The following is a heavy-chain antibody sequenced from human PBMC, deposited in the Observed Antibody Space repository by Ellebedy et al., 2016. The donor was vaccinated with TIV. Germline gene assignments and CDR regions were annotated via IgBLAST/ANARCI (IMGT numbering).Heavy chain of an antibody. CDR2: IRSSSSTI. V-gene: IGHV3-48*02. CDR1: GFTFSSYS. CDR3: SRELERTYYFDY. Sequence: GESLKISCAASGFTFSSYSMNWVRQAPGKGLEWVSYIRSSSSTIYYADSVKGRFTISRDNAKNSLYLQMNSLRDEDTAVYYCSRELERTYYFDYWGQGTLVTVSS. D-gene: IGHD1-1*01. J-gene: IGHJ4*02.